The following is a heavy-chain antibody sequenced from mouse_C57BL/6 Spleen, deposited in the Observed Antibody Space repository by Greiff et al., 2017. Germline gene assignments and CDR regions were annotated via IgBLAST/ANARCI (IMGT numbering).Heavy chain of an antibody. Sequence: QVQLQQSGAELMKPGASVKLSCKATGYTFTGYWIEWVKQRPGHGLEWIGEILPGSGSTNYNEKFKGKATFTADTSSNTAYMQLSSLTTEDSAMYYCASLYYDYDAGAWFAYWGQGTLVTVSA. CDR2: ILPGSGST. J-gene: IGHJ3*01. D-gene: IGHD2-4*01. CDR3: ASLYYDYDAGAWFAY. V-gene: IGHV1-9*01. CDR1: GYTFTGYW.